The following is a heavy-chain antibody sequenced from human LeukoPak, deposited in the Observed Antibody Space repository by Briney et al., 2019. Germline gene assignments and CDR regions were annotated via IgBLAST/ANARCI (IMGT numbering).Heavy chain of an antibody. D-gene: IGHD3-3*01. V-gene: IGHV3-48*03. CDR2: ISSSGSTI. J-gene: IGHJ2*01. Sequence: PGGSLRLSCAASGFTFSSYEMNWVRQAPGKGREWVSYISSSGSTIYYADSVKGRFTISRDNAKNSLYLQMNSLRAEDTAVYYCARARVVIMDGYWYFDLWGRGTLVTVSS. CDR1: GFTFSSYE. CDR3: ARARVVIMDGYWYFDL.